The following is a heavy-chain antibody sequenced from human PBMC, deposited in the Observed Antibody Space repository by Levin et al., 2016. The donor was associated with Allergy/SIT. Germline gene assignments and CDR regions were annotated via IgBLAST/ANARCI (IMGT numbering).Heavy chain of an antibody. D-gene: IGHD2-21*01. CDR2: INPRNGNT. Sequence: ASVKVSCKASGYTFTDYYIHWVRQAPGQGLEWMGIINPRNGNTTYAPQFQGRINMTRDTSTTTLYMDLSSLRSEDTGVYYCARDLGHCAGNRCSRRGFFDSWGLGTLLSVSS. CDR1: GYTFTDYY. CDR3: ARDLGHCAGNRCSRRGFFDS. J-gene: IGHJ4*02. V-gene: IGHV1-46*01.